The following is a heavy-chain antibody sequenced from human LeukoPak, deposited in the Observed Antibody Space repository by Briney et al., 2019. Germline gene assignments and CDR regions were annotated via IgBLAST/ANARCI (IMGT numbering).Heavy chain of an antibody. CDR1: GFTVSSNY. V-gene: IGHV3-66*01. CDR2: IYSGGST. D-gene: IGHD1-26*01. CDR3: AREGPGRPIDY. J-gene: IGHJ4*02. Sequence: GSLRLSCAASGFTVSSNYMSWVRQAPGKGLEWVSVIYSGGSTYSADSVKGRFTISRDNSKNTLFLQMNSLRAEDTAVYYCAREGPGRPIDYWGQGTLVTVSS.